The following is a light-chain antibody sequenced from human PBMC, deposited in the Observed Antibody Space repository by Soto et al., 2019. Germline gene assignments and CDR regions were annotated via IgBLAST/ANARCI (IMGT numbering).Light chain of an antibody. V-gene: IGKV3-15*01. J-gene: IGKJ5*01. CDR2: GAS. CDR1: QSVRTK. CDR3: QKYNSWPPIT. Sequence: EIVMTQSPDTLYVSPGEGATLSCGASQSVRTKLAWYQQKAGQAPRLLIYGASTRATGIPDRFSGSGSGTEFTLTISRLQSEDFAVYYCQKYNSWPPITFGQGTRLEIK.